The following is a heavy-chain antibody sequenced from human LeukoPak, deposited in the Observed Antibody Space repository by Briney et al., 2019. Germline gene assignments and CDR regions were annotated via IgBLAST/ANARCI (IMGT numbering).Heavy chain of an antibody. CDR3: ARDQGSFDY. CDR2: IHSDGIGT. Sequence: PGGSLRLSCAASGFTFSSYWMHWIRQAPGKGLVWVSRIHSDGIGTSYADSVRGRFTISSDNAKNTVYLQMNSLRAEDTAVYYCARDQGSFDYWGQGTLVTVSS. CDR1: GFTFSSYW. J-gene: IGHJ4*02. V-gene: IGHV3-74*01.